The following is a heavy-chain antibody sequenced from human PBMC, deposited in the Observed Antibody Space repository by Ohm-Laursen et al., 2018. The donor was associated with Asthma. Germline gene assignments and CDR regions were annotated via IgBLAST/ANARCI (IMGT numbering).Heavy chain of an antibody. CDR1: GFTFNNYW. CDR2: ITSDGSDT. J-gene: IGHJ6*02. V-gene: IGHV3-74*01. Sequence: SLRLSCTASGFTFNNYWMHWVRQAPGKGLVWVSRITSDGSDTIYADSVKGRFTISRDNSKNTLYLQMNSLRAEDTAVYYCARERGYYDSSSDHTKTYYYGMDVWGQGTTVTVSS. CDR3: ARERGYYDSSSDHTKTYYYGMDV. D-gene: IGHD3-3*01.